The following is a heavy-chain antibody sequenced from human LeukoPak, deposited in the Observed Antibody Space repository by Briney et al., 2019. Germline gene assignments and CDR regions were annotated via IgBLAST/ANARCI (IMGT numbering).Heavy chain of an antibody. CDR1: GCTFSTYY. D-gene: IGHD5-18*01. J-gene: IGHJ5*02. CDR2: INPTGTDT. CDR3: VRDGYNYGSNWFDP. Sequence: ASVKVPCKASGCTFSTYYMYWVRQSPGQGLEWMGAINPTGTDTIYAQTFQGRVTMTRDLSTSTVYMELSSLRSEDTAVYYCVRDGYNYGSNWFDPWGQGTLVTVSS. V-gene: IGHV1-46*01.